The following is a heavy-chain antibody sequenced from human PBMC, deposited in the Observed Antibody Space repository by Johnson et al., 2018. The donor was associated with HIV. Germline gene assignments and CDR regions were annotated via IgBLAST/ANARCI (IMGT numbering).Heavy chain of an antibody. Sequence: VQLVESGGGLVQPGGSLRLSCEASGISVIKNYMSWVRQAPGKGLEWVSLIYSGDNRKYADSVKGRFAISRDNSKNTVFLQMNSLRSDDTAVYFCARDQAYRSSWAFSFDIWGQGTMVIVSS. V-gene: IGHV3-66*02. CDR2: IYSGDNR. CDR1: GISVIKNY. CDR3: ARDQAYRSSWAFSFDI. J-gene: IGHJ3*02. D-gene: IGHD6-13*01.